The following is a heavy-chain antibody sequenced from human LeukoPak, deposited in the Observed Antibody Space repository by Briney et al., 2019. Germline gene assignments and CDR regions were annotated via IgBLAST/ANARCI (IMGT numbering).Heavy chain of an antibody. J-gene: IGHJ5*02. V-gene: IGHV5-51*01. D-gene: IGHD2-2*01. CDR1: RSGFTSYW. Sequence: GASLKISCKGSRSGFTSYWIGWVRQMPGKGLEWMGIIYPGDSDTRYSPSFQGQVTISADKSISTAYLQWSSLKASDTAMYYCARGPAASPNWFDPWGQGTLVPVSS. CDR3: ARGPAASPNWFDP. CDR2: IYPGDSDT.